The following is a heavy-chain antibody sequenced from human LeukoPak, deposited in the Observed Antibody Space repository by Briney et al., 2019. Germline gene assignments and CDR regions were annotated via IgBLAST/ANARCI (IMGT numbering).Heavy chain of an antibody. CDR2: IYHSGST. D-gene: IGHD5-18*01. CDR1: GGSISSYY. V-gene: IGHV4-38-2*02. J-gene: IGHJ5*02. Sequence: SETLSLTCTVSGGSISSYYWSWIRQPPGKGLEWIGSIYHSGSTYYNPSLKSRVTISVDTSKNQFSLKLSSVTAADTAVYYCARGLGYSYANNWFDPWGQGTLVTVSS. CDR3: ARGLGYSYANNWFDP.